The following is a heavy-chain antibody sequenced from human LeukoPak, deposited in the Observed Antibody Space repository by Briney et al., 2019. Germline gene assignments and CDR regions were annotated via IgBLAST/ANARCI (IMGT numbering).Heavy chain of an antibody. CDR1: GGTFSSYT. Sequence: GASVKVSCKASGGTFSSYTISWVRQAPGQGLEWMGRIIPILGIANYAQKFQGRVTITADKSTSTAYMELSSLRSEDTAVYYRARVGGYCSSTSCYHFDYWGQGTLVTVSS. CDR3: ARVGGYCSSTSCYHFDY. V-gene: IGHV1-69*02. CDR2: IIPILGIA. D-gene: IGHD2-2*01. J-gene: IGHJ4*02.